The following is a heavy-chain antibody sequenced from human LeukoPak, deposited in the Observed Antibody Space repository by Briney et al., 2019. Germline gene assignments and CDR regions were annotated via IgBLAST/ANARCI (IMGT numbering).Heavy chain of an antibody. CDR3: AKSVPAIRGEIDY. D-gene: IGHD3-10*01. CDR1: GFTFSSYS. J-gene: IGHJ4*02. V-gene: IGHV3-21*01. CDR2: ISSSSSYI. Sequence: GGSLRLSCAASGFTFSSYSMNWVRQAPGKGLEWVSSISSSSSYIYYADSVKGRFTISRDNAKNSLYLQMNMLRAEDTAVYYCAKSVPAIRGEIDYWGQGTLVTVSS.